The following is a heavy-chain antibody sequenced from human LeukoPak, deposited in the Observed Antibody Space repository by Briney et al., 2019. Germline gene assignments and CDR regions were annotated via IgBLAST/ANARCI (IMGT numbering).Heavy chain of an antibody. V-gene: IGHV3-23*01. CDR3: ARGWGSSGWYDY. CDR2: ISGSGGST. J-gene: IGHJ4*02. CDR1: GFTFSTFD. D-gene: IGHD6-19*01. Sequence: GGSRRLSCAASGFTFSTFDMSWVRQAPGKGLEWVSGISGSGGSTYYADSVKGRFTISRDNSKNTLYLQMNTLRVEDTAVYYCARGWGSSGWYDYWGQGALVTVSS.